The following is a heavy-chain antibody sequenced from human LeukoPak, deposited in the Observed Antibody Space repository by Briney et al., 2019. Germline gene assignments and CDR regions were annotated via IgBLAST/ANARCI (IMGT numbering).Heavy chain of an antibody. J-gene: IGHJ4*02. D-gene: IGHD3-9*01. V-gene: IGHV1-69*05. CDR1: GGTFSSYA. CDR3: ARAEYDILTGPYFDY. Sequence: ASVKVSCKASGGTFSSYAISWVRQAPGQGLEWMGGIIPIFGTANYAQKFQGRVTITTDESTSTAYMELSSLRSEDTAVYYCARAEYDILTGPYFDYWGQGTLVTVSS. CDR2: IIPIFGTA.